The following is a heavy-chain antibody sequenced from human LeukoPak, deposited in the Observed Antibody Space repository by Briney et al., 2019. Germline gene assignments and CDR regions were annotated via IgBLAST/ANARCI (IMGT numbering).Heavy chain of an antibody. CDR1: GYTFTSYG. CDR3: AREPPLLRYYYYYYMDV. D-gene: IGHD3-22*01. V-gene: IGHV1-18*01. CDR2: ISAYNGNT. J-gene: IGHJ6*03. Sequence: ASVKVSCKASGYTFTSYGIGWVRQAPGQGLEWMGWISAYNGNTNYAQKLQGRVTMTTDTSTSTAYMELRSLRSDDTAVYYCAREPPLLRYYYYYYMDVWGKGTTVTVSS.